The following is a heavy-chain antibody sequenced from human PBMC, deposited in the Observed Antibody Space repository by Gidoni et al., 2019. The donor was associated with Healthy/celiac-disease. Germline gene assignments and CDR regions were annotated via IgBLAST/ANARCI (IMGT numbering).Heavy chain of an antibody. CDR1: GGSISSSSYY. J-gene: IGHJ5*02. Sequence: QLQLQESGPGLVKPSETLSLTCTVSGGSISSSSYYWGWIRQPPGKGLEWIGSIYYSGSTYYNPSLKSRVTISVDTSKNQFSLKLSSVTAADTAVYYCARHETMIVVGAFDPWGQGTLVTVSS. CDR3: ARHETMIVVGAFDP. CDR2: IYYSGST. V-gene: IGHV4-39*01. D-gene: IGHD3-22*01.